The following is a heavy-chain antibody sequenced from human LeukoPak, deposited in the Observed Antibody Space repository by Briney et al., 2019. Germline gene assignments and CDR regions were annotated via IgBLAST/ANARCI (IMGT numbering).Heavy chain of an antibody. CDR1: GLTFSSYT. V-gene: IGHV3-23*01. CDR3: AKDGGLWVSAHWGDS. D-gene: IGHD7-27*01. CDR2: ITTSDGNT. Sequence: GGSLRLSCAASGLTFSSYTMSWVRQAPGKGLEWVSTITTSDGNTYYADSVKGRFTVSRDNSKNTLFLQMNSLRAEDTAVYYCAKDGGLWVSAHWGDSWGRGTLVTVSS. J-gene: IGHJ4*02.